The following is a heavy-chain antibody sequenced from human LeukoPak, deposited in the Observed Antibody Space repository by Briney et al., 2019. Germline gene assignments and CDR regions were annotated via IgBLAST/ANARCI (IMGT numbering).Heavy chain of an antibody. J-gene: IGHJ4*02. CDR3: TRDRGYSGYAHGY. Sequence: PGGSLRLSCAASGSTFNSYALAWVRQAPGKGLEWVSSILNSSYIYYADSVKGRFTISRDNTENSLILQMNRLRAEDTAVYYCTRDRGYSGYAHGYWGQGSLVTVSS. D-gene: IGHD5-12*01. CDR2: ILNSSYI. V-gene: IGHV3-21*01. CDR1: GSTFNSYA.